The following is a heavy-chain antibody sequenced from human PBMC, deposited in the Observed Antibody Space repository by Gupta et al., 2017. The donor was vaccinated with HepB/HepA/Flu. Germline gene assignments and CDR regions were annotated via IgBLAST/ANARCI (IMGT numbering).Heavy chain of an antibody. CDR3: AKDRGGAVAGNWFDP. CDR2: ISISGVNT. D-gene: IGHD6-19*01. Sequence: EVQLLESGGGLVQPGGSLRLSCAVSGLTLSNYAMSWVRQAPGKGLEWVSAISISGVNTYYADAVKGRFTISRDTSENTLYLQMNSLRAEDTAVYYCAKDRGGAVAGNWFDPWGQGTLVTVSS. J-gene: IGHJ5*02. V-gene: IGHV3-23*01. CDR1: GLTLSNYA.